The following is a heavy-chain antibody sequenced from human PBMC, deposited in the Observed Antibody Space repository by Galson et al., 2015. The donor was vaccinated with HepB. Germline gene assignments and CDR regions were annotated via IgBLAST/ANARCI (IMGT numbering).Heavy chain of an antibody. CDR3: ARDGGGLYYDFWSGYYTPFDY. CDR2: TYYRSKWYN. Sequence: CAISEDSVSSNSAAWNWIRQSPSRGLEWLGRTYYRSKWYNDYAVSVKSRITINPDTSKNQFSLQLNSVTPEDTAVYYCARDGGGLYYDFWSGYYTPFDYWGQGTLVTVSS. J-gene: IGHJ4*02. CDR1: EDSVSSNSAA. V-gene: IGHV6-1*01. D-gene: IGHD3-3*01.